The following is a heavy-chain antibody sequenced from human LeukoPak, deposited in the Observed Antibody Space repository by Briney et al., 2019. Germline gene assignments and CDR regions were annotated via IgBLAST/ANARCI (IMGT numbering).Heavy chain of an antibody. CDR1: GFTFSNAW. Sequence: GGSLRLSCAASGFTFSNAWMSWVRQAPGKGLEWDGRIKSKTDGGTTDYAAPVKGRFTISRDDSKNTLYLQMNSLETEDTAVYYCTTGHWGQGTLVTVSS. V-gene: IGHV3-15*01. CDR3: TTGH. CDR2: IKSKTDGGTT. J-gene: IGHJ4*02.